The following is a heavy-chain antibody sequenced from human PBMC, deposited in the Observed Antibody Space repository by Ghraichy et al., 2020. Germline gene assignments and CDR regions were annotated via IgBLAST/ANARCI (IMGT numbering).Heavy chain of an antibody. V-gene: IGHV1-46*01. Sequence: ASVKVSCKASGYTFTSYYMHWVRQAPGQGLEWMGIINPSGGSTSYAQKFQGRVTMTRDTSTSTVYMKLSSLRSEDTAVYYCARGDCSSTSCYYGMDVWGQGTTVTVSS. CDR3: ARGDCSSTSCYYGMDV. CDR2: INPSGGST. J-gene: IGHJ6*02. CDR1: GYTFTSYY. D-gene: IGHD2-2*01.